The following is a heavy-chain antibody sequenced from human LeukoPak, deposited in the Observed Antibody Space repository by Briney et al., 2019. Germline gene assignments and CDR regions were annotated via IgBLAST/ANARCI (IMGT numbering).Heavy chain of an antibody. CDR1: GGYISTYY. CDR2: IYTSGCTSYT. Sequence: PSDPLSLTCIVSGGYISTYYWSWIRQPAGKGLEWIGRIYTSGCTSYTNYNPSLKSRVTMSADTSKNHFSLKLSSVTAVDTAVYYCARDWDLGDCSGGDCTHDAFDIWGQGTMVTVSS. V-gene: IGHV4-4*07. CDR3: ARDWDLGDCSGGDCTHDAFDI. J-gene: IGHJ3*02. D-gene: IGHD2-15*01.